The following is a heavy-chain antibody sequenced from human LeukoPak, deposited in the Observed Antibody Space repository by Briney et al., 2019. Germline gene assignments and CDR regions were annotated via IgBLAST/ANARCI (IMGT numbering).Heavy chain of an antibody. Sequence: ASVKVSCKASGYTFTSHYMHWVRQAPGQGLEWMGIINPSDGSTTSAQKFRGRVTVTRDTSTSTVYMELSSLRSEDTAVYYCARDSNSSSFDYWGQGILVTVSS. CDR1: GYTFTSHY. D-gene: IGHD6-6*01. V-gene: IGHV1-46*01. J-gene: IGHJ4*02. CDR3: ARDSNSSSFDY. CDR2: INPSDGST.